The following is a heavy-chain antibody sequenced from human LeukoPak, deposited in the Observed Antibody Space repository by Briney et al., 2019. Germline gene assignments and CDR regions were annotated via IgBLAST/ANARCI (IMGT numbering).Heavy chain of an antibody. V-gene: IGHV4-59*01. CDR1: GGSISSYY. Sequence: ASETLSLTCTVSGGSISSYYWSWIRQPPGKGLEWIGYIYYSGSTNYNPSLKSRVTISVDTSKNQFSLKLSSVTAADTAVYYCARSSGWDTEFDYWGQGTLVTVSS. CDR3: ARSSGWDTEFDY. J-gene: IGHJ4*02. D-gene: IGHD1-26*01. CDR2: IYYSGST.